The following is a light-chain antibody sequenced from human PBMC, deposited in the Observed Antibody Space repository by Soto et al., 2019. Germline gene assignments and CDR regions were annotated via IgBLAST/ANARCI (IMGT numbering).Light chain of an antibody. Sequence: SYELTQPRSVSVAPGKTARITCGGNNIGSKSVHWYQQKPGQAPVLVIYYDSDRPSGIPERFSGSNSGNTATLTISRVEAGDEADSYCQVWDSSSDHPGVFGGGTKLTVL. V-gene: IGLV3-21*04. CDR3: QVWDSSSDHPGV. CDR1: NIGSKS. CDR2: YDS. J-gene: IGLJ2*01.